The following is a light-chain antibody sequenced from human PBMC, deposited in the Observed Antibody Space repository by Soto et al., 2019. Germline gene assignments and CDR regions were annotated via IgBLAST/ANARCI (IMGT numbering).Light chain of an antibody. J-gene: IGLJ2*01. CDR2: EVI. Sequence: QSALTQSACVSGSPGQSSTIPCTGTSSDVGGYDYVSWYQQHPGKVPKLIIYEVIKRPSGVSHRFSGSKSGNTASLTISGLQTEDEADYYCSSYTTSSALVFGGGTKVTVL. CDR3: SSYTTSSALV. V-gene: IGLV2-14*01. CDR1: SSDVGGYDY.